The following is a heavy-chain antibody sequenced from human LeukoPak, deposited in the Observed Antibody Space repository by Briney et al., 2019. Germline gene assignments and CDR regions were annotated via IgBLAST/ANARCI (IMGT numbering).Heavy chain of an antibody. CDR1: GGSISSGNYY. Sequence: PSQTLSLTCSVSGGSISSGNYYWIWIRQHPGKGLEWIGYIYYSGTTYYNPSLKSRVIILVDTSKNQVSLKLSSLTAADTAVYYCARADDSGRGFVFDPWGQGTLVTVSS. J-gene: IGHJ5*02. CDR3: ARADDSGRGFVFDP. CDR2: IYYSGTT. V-gene: IGHV4-31*03. D-gene: IGHD3-10*01.